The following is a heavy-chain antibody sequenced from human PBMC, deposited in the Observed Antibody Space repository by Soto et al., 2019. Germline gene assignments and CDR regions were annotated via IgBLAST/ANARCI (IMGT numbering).Heavy chain of an antibody. CDR3: ARHPRYSGSYSY. Sequence: SETLSLTCTVSGGSISSSSYYWGWIRQPPGKGLEWIGSIYYSGSTYYNQSLKSRVNISVDTSKNQFYLKLSSVTASDTAVYYCARHPRYSGSYSYWGQGTLVTVSS. CDR1: GGSISSSSYY. D-gene: IGHD1-26*01. J-gene: IGHJ4*02. CDR2: IYYSGST. V-gene: IGHV4-39*01.